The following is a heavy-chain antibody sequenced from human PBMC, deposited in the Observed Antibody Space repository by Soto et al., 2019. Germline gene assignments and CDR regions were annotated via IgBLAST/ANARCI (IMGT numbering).Heavy chain of an antibody. CDR1: GFTFRVHA. Sequence: GGSLRLSCTASGFTFRVHAMHWVRQAPGKGLEWVAIISNDGSNRYYRDSVKGRFTISRDNSNSTLYLQMTSLRVEDTAVYFCARGIVGAMSASYYFDSWGLGALVTVSS. V-gene: IGHV3-30-3*01. D-gene: IGHD1-26*01. CDR3: ARGIVGAMSASYYFDS. J-gene: IGHJ4*02. CDR2: ISNDGSNR.